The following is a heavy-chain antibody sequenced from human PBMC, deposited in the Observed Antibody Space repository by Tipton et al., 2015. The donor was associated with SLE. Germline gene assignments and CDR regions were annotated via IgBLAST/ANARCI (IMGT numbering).Heavy chain of an antibody. V-gene: IGHV4-34*01. Sequence: LRLSCAVYGGSFSGYYWSWIRQPPGKGLEWIGEINHSGSTNYNPSLKSRVPISLDTSKTQFSLRLSSVTAADTAVYYCARGLSGYSSSWFYYYCGMVVWGQGTTLSVSS. CDR3: ARGLSGYSSSWFYYYCGMVV. D-gene: IGHD6-13*01. CDR2: INHSGST. CDR1: GGSFSGYY. J-gene: IGHJ6*02.